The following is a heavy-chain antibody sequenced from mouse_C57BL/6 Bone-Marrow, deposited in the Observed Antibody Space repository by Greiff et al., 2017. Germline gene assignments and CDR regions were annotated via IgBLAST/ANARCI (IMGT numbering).Heavy chain of an antibody. CDR1: GFTFSDYG. D-gene: IGHD1-1*01. CDR2: ISSGSSTI. J-gene: IGHJ1*03. V-gene: IGHV5-17*01. CDR3: ATHYGSSYGYFDV. Sequence: EVKLVESGGGLVKPGGSLKLSCAASGFTFSDYGMHWVRQAPEKGLEWVAYISSGSSTIYYADTVKGRFTLSRDNAKNTLFLQMTSLRSEDTAMYYCATHYGSSYGYFDVWGTGTTVTVSS.